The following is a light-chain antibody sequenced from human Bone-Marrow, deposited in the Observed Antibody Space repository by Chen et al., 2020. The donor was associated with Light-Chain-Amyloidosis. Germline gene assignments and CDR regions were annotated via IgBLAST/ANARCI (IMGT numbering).Light chain of an antibody. J-gene: IGKJ4*01. CDR2: GSL. CDR3: QQYGTSPLT. CDR1: QTISSTY. Sequence: EIVLTQSPGTLFLSPGEGANLSCRASQTISSTYLTWYQQKFGQAPRLLIYGSLSRATGIPDSFTGSESGTNFTLTINRLEPEDFAMYYCQQYGTSPLTFGRGTTVEIK. V-gene: IGKV3-20*01.